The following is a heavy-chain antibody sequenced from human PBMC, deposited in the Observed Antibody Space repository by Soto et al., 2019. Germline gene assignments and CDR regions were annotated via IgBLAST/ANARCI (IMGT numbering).Heavy chain of an antibody. CDR1: GFTFSSYG. Sequence: VQLVESGGGLVQTGGSLRLSCAASGFTFSSYGMHWVRQAPGKGLEWVAVISYDGSNKYYADSVKGRFTISRDNSKNTLYLQMNSLRAEDTAVYYCAKDHEDTMVRGAFDYWGQGTLVTVSS. CDR3: AKDHEDTMVRGAFDY. CDR2: ISYDGSNK. D-gene: IGHD3-10*01. V-gene: IGHV3-30*18. J-gene: IGHJ4*02.